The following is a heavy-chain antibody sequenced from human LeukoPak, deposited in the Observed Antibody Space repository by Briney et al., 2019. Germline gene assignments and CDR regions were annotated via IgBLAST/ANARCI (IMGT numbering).Heavy chain of an antibody. CDR3: ASSYGSGSFDY. Sequence: LRLSCAASGLTFSSYAMSWVRQPPGKGLEWIGYIYYSGSTYYNPSLKSRVTISVDTSKNQFSLKLSSVTAADTAVYYCASSYGSGSFDYWGQGTLVTVSS. CDR1: GLTFSSYA. V-gene: IGHV4-30-4*08. D-gene: IGHD3-10*01. CDR2: IYYSGST. J-gene: IGHJ4*02.